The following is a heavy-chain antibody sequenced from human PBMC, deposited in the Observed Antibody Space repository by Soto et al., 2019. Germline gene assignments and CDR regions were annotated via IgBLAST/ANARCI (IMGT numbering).Heavy chain of an antibody. CDR3: AKGITGTTRTDY. CDR1: GFTFSSYA. J-gene: IGHJ4*02. Sequence: GGSLRLSCAASGFTFSSYAMSWVRQAPGKGLEWVSGISGSGGSTYYADSVKGRFTISRDNSKNTLYLQMSSLRAEDTAVYYCAKGITGTTRTDYWGQGTLVTVSS. D-gene: IGHD1-7*01. CDR2: ISGSGGST. V-gene: IGHV3-23*01.